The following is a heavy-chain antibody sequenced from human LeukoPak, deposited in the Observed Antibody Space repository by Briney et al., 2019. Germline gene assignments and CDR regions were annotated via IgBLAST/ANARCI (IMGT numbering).Heavy chain of an antibody. CDR2: MNPNSGNT. CDR3: ARNLRRPPYYDFWSGYYKSPPNWFDP. Sequence: VASVKVSCKASGYTFTSYDINWVRQATGQGLEWMGWMNPNSGNTGYAQKFQGRVTITRNTSISTAYMELSSLRSEDTAVYYCARNLRRPPYYDFWSGYYKSPPNWFDPWGQGTLVTVSS. J-gene: IGHJ5*02. V-gene: IGHV1-8*03. D-gene: IGHD3-3*01. CDR1: GYTFTSYD.